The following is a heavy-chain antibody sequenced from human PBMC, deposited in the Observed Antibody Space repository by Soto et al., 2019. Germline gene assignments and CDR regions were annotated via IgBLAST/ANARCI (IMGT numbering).Heavy chain of an antibody. CDR2: IHHTGST. CDR1: GGSISSTDYF. V-gene: IGHV4-39*01. J-gene: IGHJ4*02. Sequence: SETLSLTCTVSGGSISSTDYFCGWIRQPPGKGLEWIGSIHHTGSTYYNPSLKSRVTVSVDTSKNQFSLKLTSVTAADTAVYYCARQRDYYDTSGDSYFDYWGQGTLVTVSS. CDR3: ARQRDYYDTSGDSYFDY. D-gene: IGHD3-22*01.